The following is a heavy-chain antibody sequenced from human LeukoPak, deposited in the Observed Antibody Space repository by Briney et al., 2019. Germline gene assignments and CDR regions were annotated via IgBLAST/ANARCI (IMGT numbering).Heavy chain of an antibody. Sequence: GESLKISCKGSGYSFTSYWIGWVRQMPGKGLEWMGIIYPGDSDTRYSPSFQGQVTISVDKSVSTAYLQWSSLKASDTAMYYCGRHTAAYYDFWSGYYLGYWGRGTLVTVSS. CDR2: IYPGDSDT. CDR3: GRHTAAYYDFWSGYYLGY. CDR1: GYSFTSYW. J-gene: IGHJ4*02. D-gene: IGHD3-3*01. V-gene: IGHV5-51*01.